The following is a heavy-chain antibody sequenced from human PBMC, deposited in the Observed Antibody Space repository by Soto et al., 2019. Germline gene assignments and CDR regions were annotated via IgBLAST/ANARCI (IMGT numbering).Heavy chain of an antibody. V-gene: IGHV4-34*01. D-gene: IGHD3-16*01. CDR1: GGSFSGYY. CDR2: INHSGST. CDR3: ARGGGTDYYYGTDV. Sequence: SETLSLTCAVYGGSFSGYYWSWIRQPPGKGLEWIGEINHSGSTNYNPSLKSRVTISVDTSKNQFSLKLSSVTAADTAVYYCARGGGTDYYYGTDVWGQGTTVTVSS. J-gene: IGHJ6*02.